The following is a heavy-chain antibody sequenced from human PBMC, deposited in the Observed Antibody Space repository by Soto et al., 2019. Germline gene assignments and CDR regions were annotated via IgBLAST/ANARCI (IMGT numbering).Heavy chain of an antibody. CDR3: ARNGPYRTSISQYSGMDV. CDR1: GGIFDDFI. Sequence: QVQLVQSGAEVKEPGSSVKVSCKASGGIFDDFIMNWVRQTPGQGLEWMGGIVPMFGTATYAEKFKGRVTISATGSRSTADVELTSLTSEDTADYYCARNGPYRTSISQYSGMDVWGQGTTVTVSS. D-gene: IGHD3-16*02. J-gene: IGHJ6*02. CDR2: IVPMFGTA. V-gene: IGHV1-69*01.